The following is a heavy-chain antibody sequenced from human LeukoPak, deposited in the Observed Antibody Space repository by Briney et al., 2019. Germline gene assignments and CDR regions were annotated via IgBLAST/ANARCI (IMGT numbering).Heavy chain of an antibody. CDR1: GFTFSSYA. J-gene: IGHJ2*01. Sequence: PGGSLRLSCAASGFTFSSYAMNWVRQAPGKGLEWVSGTGSTGVSTFYADSVKGRFTVSRDNSKNTLYLQMNSLRAEDTAVYYCAKVLQGYWYFDLWGRGTLVTVSS. CDR3: AKVLQGYWYFDL. CDR2: TGSTGVST. V-gene: IGHV3-23*01.